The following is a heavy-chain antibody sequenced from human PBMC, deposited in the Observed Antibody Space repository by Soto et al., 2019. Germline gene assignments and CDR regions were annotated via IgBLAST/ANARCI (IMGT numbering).Heavy chain of an antibody. V-gene: IGHV3-30-3*01. CDR1: GFTFSSYV. J-gene: IGHJ4*02. CDR3: ARDDEGGSDCDLGY. Sequence: QVQLVESGGGVVQPGRSLTLSCAASGFTFSSYVTHWVRQTPDKGLEWVAFISRDGSKTYYADSVKGRFTISRDNSKNTLYLEMNSLRAEDTAVYYCARDDEGGSDCDLGYWGQGTLVTVSS. CDR2: ISRDGSKT. D-gene: IGHD3-10*01.